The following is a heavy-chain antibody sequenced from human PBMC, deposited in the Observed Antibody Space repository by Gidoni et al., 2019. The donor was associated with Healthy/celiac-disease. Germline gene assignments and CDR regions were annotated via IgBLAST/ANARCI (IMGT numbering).Heavy chain of an antibody. D-gene: IGHD5-12*01. V-gene: IGHV1-69*01. CDR3: ARGLVEMATNGNYYYYYMDV. CDR2: IIPIFGTA. Sequence: QVQLVQSGAEVKKPGSSVKVSCKASGGTFSSYAISWVRQAPGQGLEWMGGIIPIFGTANYAQKFQGRVTITADESTSTAYMELSSLRSEDTAVYYCARGLVEMATNGNYYYYYMDVWGKGTTVTVSS. J-gene: IGHJ6*03. CDR1: GGTFSSYA.